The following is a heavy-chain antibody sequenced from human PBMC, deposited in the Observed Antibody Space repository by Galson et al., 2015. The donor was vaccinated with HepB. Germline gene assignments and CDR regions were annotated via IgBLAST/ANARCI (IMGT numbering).Heavy chain of an antibody. Sequence: SETLSLTCAVYGGSFSGYYWSWIRQPPGKGLEWIGEINHSGSTNYNPSLKSRVTISVDTSKNQFSLKLSSVTAADTAVYYCARSSGYGLRRAFDIWGQGTMVTVSS. J-gene: IGHJ3*02. V-gene: IGHV4-34*01. D-gene: IGHD3-22*01. CDR3: ARSSGYGLRRAFDI. CDR1: GGSFSGYY. CDR2: INHSGST.